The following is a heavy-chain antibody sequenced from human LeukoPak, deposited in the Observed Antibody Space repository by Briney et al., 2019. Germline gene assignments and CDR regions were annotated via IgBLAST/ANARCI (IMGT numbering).Heavy chain of an antibody. CDR1: GYTFTSYY. Sequence: GASVKVSCKASGYTFTSYYMHWVRQAPGQGLEWMGIINPSGGSTSYAQKFQGRVTMTRDTSTSTVYMELSSLRSEDTAVYYCATDRYSSGWYVALGTWGQGTLVTVSS. V-gene: IGHV1-46*01. CDR3: ATDRYSSGWYVALGT. J-gene: IGHJ5*02. D-gene: IGHD6-19*01. CDR2: INPSGGST.